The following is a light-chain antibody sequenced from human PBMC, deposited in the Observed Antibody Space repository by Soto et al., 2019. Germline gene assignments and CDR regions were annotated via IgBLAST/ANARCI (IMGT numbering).Light chain of an antibody. J-gene: IGKJ5*01. CDR2: GAS. V-gene: IGKV3-20*01. CDR3: QQYGSSIT. CDR1: QSVSSSY. Sequence: EIVLTQSPGTLSLSPGERATLSCRASQSVSSSYLAWYQQKPGQAPRLLIYGASSRATSIPDRFSGSGSGTDFTIPISRLEPEDFAVYYCQQYGSSITFGQGKRLEIK.